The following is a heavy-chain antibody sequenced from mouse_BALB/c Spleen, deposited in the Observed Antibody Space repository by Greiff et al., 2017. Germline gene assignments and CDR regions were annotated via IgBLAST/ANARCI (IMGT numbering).Heavy chain of an antibody. J-gene: IGHJ4*01. Sequence: DVMLVESGGGLVQPGGSRKLSCAASGFTFSSFGMHWVRQAPEKGLEWVAYISSGSSTIYYADTVKGRFTISRDNPKNTLFLQMTSLRSEDTAMYYCARSDGSSYNAMDYWGQGTSVTVSS. CDR3: ARSDGSSYNAMDY. V-gene: IGHV5-17*02. D-gene: IGHD1-1*01. CDR2: ISSGSSTI. CDR1: GFTFSSFG.